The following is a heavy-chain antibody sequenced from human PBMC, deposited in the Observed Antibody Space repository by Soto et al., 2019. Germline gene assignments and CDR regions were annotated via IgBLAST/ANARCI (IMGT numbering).Heavy chain of an antibody. V-gene: IGHV4-31*03. CDR1: GGSISSGGYY. J-gene: IGHJ5*02. D-gene: IGHD2-2*01. CDR2: IYYSGST. CDR3: AREIVVPAAIVYWFDP. Sequence: QVQLQESGPGLVKPSQTLSLTCTVSGGSISSGGYYWSWIRQHPGKGLEWIGYIYYSGSTYYNPSLKSRVTISVDTSKNQFSLKLSYVTAADTAVYYCAREIVVPAAIVYWFDPWGQGTLVTVSS.